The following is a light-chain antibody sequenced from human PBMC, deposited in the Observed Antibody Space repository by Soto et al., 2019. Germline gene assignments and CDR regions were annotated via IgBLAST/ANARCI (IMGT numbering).Light chain of an antibody. Sequence: QSVLTHPPSVSGAPGQRVTISCTGSSSNIGAGYDVHWYQQVPGTAPKLLIYGNSNRPSRVSDRFSGSKSGTSASLAITGLQAEDEADYYCQSYDSMLSGSGVFGGGTKVTVL. J-gene: IGLJ2*01. CDR1: SSNIGAGYD. V-gene: IGLV1-40*01. CDR2: GNS. CDR3: QSYDSMLSGSGV.